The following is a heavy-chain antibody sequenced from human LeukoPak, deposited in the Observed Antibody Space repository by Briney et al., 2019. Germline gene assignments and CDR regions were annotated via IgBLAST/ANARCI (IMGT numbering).Heavy chain of an antibody. Sequence: ASVKVSCKASGYTFTGYYMHWVRQAPGQGLEWMGWIHPNSGGTNYAQKLQGRVTMTRDTSISTAYMNLSRLRSDDTAVYQCARGWSGSYYSHYYYYMDVWGKGTTVTVSS. J-gene: IGHJ6*03. CDR2: IHPNSGGT. CDR3: ARGWSGSYYSHYYYYMDV. V-gene: IGHV1-2*02. CDR1: GYTFTGYY. D-gene: IGHD1-26*01.